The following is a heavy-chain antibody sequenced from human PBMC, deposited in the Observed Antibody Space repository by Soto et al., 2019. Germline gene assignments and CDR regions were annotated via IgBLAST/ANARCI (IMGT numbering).Heavy chain of an antibody. CDR3: ARDRYCSSTSCPNWFDP. D-gene: IGHD2-2*01. CDR1: CYTFTSYG. Sequence: ASVKVSCKASCYTFTSYGISWVRQAPGQGLEWMGWISAYNGNTNHAQKLQGRVTMTTDTSTSTAYMELRSLRSDDTAVYYCARDRYCSSTSCPNWFDPWGQGTLVTVS. V-gene: IGHV1-18*04. CDR2: ISAYNGNT. J-gene: IGHJ5*02.